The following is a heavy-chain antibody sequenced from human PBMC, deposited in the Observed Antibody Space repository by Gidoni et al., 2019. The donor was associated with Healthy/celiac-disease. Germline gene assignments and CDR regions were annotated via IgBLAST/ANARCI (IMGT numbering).Heavy chain of an antibody. CDR1: GFPFSSYG. D-gene: IGHD2-15*01. CDR2: ISYDGSNK. Sequence: QGQLVESGGGVVQPGRSLRLSCAASGFPFSSYGMHWVRQAPGKGLEWVAVISYDGSNKYYADSVKGRFTISRDNSKNTLYLQMNSLRAEDTAVYYCAKDLIRPVGGSGPLGAFDIWGQGTMVTVSS. J-gene: IGHJ3*02. CDR3: AKDLIRPVGGSGPLGAFDI. V-gene: IGHV3-30*18.